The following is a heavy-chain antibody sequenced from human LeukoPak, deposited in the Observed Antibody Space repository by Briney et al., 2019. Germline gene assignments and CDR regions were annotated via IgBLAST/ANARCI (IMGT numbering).Heavy chain of an antibody. Sequence: PGGSLRLSCAASGFTFSNYWLSWVRQAPGKGLEWVATINQDGREKYYVDSVKGRFTISRDNARNSLYLRMNSLRAEDTAVFYCARGGRKLFGIDYWGQGTLVTVSS. V-gene: IGHV3-7*01. CDR3: ARGGRKLFGIDY. D-gene: IGHD3-10*01. J-gene: IGHJ4*02. CDR1: GFTFSNYW. CDR2: INQDGREK.